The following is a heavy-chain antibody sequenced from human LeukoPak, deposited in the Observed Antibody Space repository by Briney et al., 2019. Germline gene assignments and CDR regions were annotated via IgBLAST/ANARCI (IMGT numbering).Heavy chain of an antibody. CDR3: AKDRRPNSYSSSWLDY. Sequence: TGGSLRLSCAASGFIFSSYNMNWVRQAPGKGLEWVAVISYDGSNKYYADSVKGRFTISRDNSKNTLYLQMNSLRAEDTAVYYCAKDRRPNSYSSSWLDYWGQGTLITVSS. D-gene: IGHD6-13*01. J-gene: IGHJ4*02. CDR2: ISYDGSNK. CDR1: GFIFSSYN. V-gene: IGHV3-30*18.